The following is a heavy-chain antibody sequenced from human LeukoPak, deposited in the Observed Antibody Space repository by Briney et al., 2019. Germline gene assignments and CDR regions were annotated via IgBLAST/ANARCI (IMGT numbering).Heavy chain of an antibody. CDR1: GGSISSYY. J-gene: IGHJ5*02. CDR3: AREGYYGSGSPGWFDP. CDR2: IYYSGST. D-gene: IGHD3-10*01. Sequence: SETLSLTCTVSGGSISSYYWSWIRQPPGKGLEWIGYIYYSGSTNYNPSLKSRVTISVDTSKNQFSLKLSSVTAADTAVYYCAREGYYGSGSPGWFDPWGQGTLVTVSS. V-gene: IGHV4-59*12.